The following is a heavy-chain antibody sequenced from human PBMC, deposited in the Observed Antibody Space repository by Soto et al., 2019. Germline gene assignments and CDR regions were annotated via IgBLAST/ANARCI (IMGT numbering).Heavy chain of an antibody. D-gene: IGHD6-13*01. CDR1: GFSLSTSGVG. CDR2: IYWDDDK. Sequence: QITLKESGPTMVKPTQTLTLACTFSGFSLSTSGVGVGWIRQPPGKALEWLALIYWDDDKRYSPSLKSRLTITKDTSKNQVVLTVTNMDPVDTATYYCAHKGDPALSSSWYGAGNDAFDTWGQGTMVTVSS. CDR3: AHKGDPALSSSWYGAGNDAFDT. V-gene: IGHV2-5*02. J-gene: IGHJ3*02.